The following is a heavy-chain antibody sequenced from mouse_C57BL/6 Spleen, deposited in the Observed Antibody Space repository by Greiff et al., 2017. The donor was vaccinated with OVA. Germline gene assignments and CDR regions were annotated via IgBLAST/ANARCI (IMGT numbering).Heavy chain of an antibody. D-gene: IGHD2-4*01. Sequence: EVQVVESGGGLVQPGGSLKLSCAASGFTFSDYGMAWVRQAPRKGPEWVAFISNLAYSIYYADTVTGRFTISRENAKNTLYLEMSSLRSEDTAMYYCARREGIYDYDGVYAMDYWGQGTSVTVSS. V-gene: IGHV5-15*04. CDR2: ISNLAYSI. CDR3: ARREGIYDYDGVYAMDY. CDR1: GFTFSDYG. J-gene: IGHJ4*01.